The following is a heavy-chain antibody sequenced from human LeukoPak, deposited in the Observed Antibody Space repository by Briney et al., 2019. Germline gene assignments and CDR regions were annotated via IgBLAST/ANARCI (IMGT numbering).Heavy chain of an antibody. CDR2: ITSDGTST. J-gene: IGHJ4*02. CDR3: ARAYNYGLDY. V-gene: IGHV3-64*01. Sequence: GGPLRLSCAASGFTFSSYAMHWVRQAPGKGLEYVSTITSDGTSTYYANSVKVRFTISRDNSKSTLYLQMGSLRAEDMAVYYCARAYNYGLDYWGQGTLVTVSS. CDR1: GFTFSSYA. D-gene: IGHD5-18*01.